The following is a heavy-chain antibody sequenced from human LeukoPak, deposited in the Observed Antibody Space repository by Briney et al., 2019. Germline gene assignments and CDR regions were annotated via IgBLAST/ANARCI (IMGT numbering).Heavy chain of an antibody. CDR2: VSGSGGIT. CDR1: EFTFSSYA. J-gene: IGHJ4*02. CDR3: AKGPCIAAAGCYFDY. V-gene: IGHV3-23*01. Sequence: GGSLRLSCAASEFTFSSYAMSWVRQAPGKGLEWVSAVSGSGGITYYADSVKGRFTISRDNSKNTLYLQMNSLRAEDTAVYYCAKGPCIAAAGCYFDYWGQGTLVTVSS. D-gene: IGHD6-13*01.